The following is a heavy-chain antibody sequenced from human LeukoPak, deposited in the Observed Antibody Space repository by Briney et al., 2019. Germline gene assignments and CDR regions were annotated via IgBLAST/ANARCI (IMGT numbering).Heavy chain of an antibody. CDR2: ISTSGNTI. CDR1: GFMFSSYE. D-gene: IGHD6-19*01. CDR3: AREDSGWYVDY. V-gene: IGHV3-48*03. J-gene: IGHJ4*02. Sequence: GGSLRLSCAASGFMFSSYEMNWVRQAPGKGLEWVSCISTSGNTIYYADSVKGRFTTSRDDARRSLYLQMNSLRVEDTAVYYCAREDSGWYVDYWGQGTLVTVSS.